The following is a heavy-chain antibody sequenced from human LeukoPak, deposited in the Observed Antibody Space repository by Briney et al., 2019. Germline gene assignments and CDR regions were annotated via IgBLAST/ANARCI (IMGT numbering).Heavy chain of an antibody. J-gene: IGHJ4*02. Sequence: ASVKVSRKASGYTFTNYDISWVRQAPGQGLEWMGWISAYNGNTNYAQKLQGRVTMTTEKSTSTAYMELTSLRSDDTAVYYCARVAVGATRKDFDYWGQGTLVTVSS. D-gene: IGHD1-26*01. CDR1: GYTFTNYD. V-gene: IGHV1-18*01. CDR2: ISAYNGNT. CDR3: ARVAVGATRKDFDY.